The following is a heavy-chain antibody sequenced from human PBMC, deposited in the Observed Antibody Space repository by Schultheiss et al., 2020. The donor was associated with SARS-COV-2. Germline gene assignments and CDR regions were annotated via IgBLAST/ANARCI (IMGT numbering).Heavy chain of an antibody. CDR2: IYHSGST. D-gene: IGHD2-15*01. V-gene: IGHV4-38-2*02. CDR3: ARECGAGSCSSSY. J-gene: IGHJ4*02. CDR1: GASISSYY. Sequence: SETLSLTCTVSGASISSYYWSWIRQPPGKGLEWIGSIYHSGSTYYNPSLKSRVTISVDTSKNQFSLKLSSVTAADTAVYYCARECGAGSCSSSYWGQGTLVTVSS.